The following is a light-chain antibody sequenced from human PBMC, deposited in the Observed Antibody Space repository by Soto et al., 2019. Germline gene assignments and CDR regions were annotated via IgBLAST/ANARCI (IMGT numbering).Light chain of an antibody. CDR1: QSFSSNF. V-gene: IGKV3-20*01. J-gene: IGKJ3*01. Sequence: EIVLTQSPGTMSVSPGERVTLSCRASQSFSSNFLAWHQQKPGHAPRLLIYGASSWAGGIPDRFRGSGSGTDFTLTIYSLEPEDFAVYYCQQYGSAPFTFGPGTKVDVK. CDR2: GAS. CDR3: QQYGSAPFT.